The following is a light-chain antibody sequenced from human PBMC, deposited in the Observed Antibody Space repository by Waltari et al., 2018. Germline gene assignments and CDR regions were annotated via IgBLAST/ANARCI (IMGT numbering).Light chain of an antibody. CDR1: DSAVGAYHF. Sequence: QSALTQPASVSGSPGQSITISCPGTDSAVGAYHFLSWYQQHPGKAPHLIIYEVSNRPSGISNRFSASKSGNTASLTISGLQAEDEADYYCSSYTTSSAPGVFGTGTRVTVL. CDR2: EVS. V-gene: IGLV2-14*01. CDR3: SSYTTSSAPGV. J-gene: IGLJ1*01.